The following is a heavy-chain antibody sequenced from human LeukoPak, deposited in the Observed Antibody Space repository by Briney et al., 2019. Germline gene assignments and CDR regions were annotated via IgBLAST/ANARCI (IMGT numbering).Heavy chain of an antibody. D-gene: IGHD3-9*01. CDR3: ARDRYFGLTGGYYYYYYMDV. Sequence: GASVKVSCKASGGTFSSYAISWVRQAPGQGLEWMGGIIPIFGTANYAQKFQGRVTITADESTSTAYMELSSLRSEDTAVYYCARDRYFGLTGGYYYYYYMDVWGKGTTVTISS. CDR2: IIPIFGTA. V-gene: IGHV1-69*13. J-gene: IGHJ6*03. CDR1: GGTFSSYA.